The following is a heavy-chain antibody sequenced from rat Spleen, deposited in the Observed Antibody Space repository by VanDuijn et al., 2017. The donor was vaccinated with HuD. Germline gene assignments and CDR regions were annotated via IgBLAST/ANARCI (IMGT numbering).Heavy chain of an antibody. J-gene: IGHJ2*01. CDR2: ISTGGGNT. CDR1: GFIFSIYG. Sequence: EVQLVESGGDLVQPGRSLILSCTASGFIFSIYGMAWVRQTPTKGLEWVASISTGGGNTYYPDSVRGRFTISRDNAKSTLYLQMNSLRSEDTATYYCATDTFYDGTYCPGGFDYWGQGVMVTVSS. D-gene: IGHD1-12*02. V-gene: IGHV5S13*01. CDR3: ATDTFYDGTYCPGGFDY.